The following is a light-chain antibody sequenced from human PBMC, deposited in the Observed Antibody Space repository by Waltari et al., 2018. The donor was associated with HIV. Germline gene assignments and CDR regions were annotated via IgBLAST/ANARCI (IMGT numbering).Light chain of an antibody. V-gene: IGLV2-14*01. CDR2: EVT. CDR3: SSYTTTSTVV. Sequence: QSALTQPASVSGSPGQSITISCIGPNSDVGGYNYVSWYQQHPGKAPKLLIYEVTNRPSGISNRFSGSKSGNTASLTISGLQAEDEADYYCSSYTTTSTVVFGGGTKLTVL. CDR1: NSDVGGYNY. J-gene: IGLJ2*01.